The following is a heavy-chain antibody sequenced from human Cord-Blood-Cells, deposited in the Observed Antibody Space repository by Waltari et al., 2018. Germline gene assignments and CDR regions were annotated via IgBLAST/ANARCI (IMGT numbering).Heavy chain of an antibody. V-gene: IGHV1-69*01. D-gene: IGHD4-4*01. CDR1: GGTFSSYA. CDR2: IIPIFGTA. J-gene: IGHJ6*02. Sequence: QVQLVQSGAEVKKPGSSVKVSCKASGGTFSSYAISWVRQAPGQGLEWLGGIIPIFGTANCAQKFQGRVTITADESTSTAYMGLSSLRSEDTAVYYCARVMTTVTHYYYGMDVWGQGTTVTVSS. CDR3: ARVMTTVTHYYYGMDV.